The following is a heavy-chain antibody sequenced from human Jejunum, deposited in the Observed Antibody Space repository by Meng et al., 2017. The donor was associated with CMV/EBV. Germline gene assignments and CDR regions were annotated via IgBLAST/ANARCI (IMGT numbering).Heavy chain of an antibody. CDR3: ARDLTNKWFYY. Sequence: QLPGAGPGLGKPAGPLSLTCPASGDPISSGSHSWAWFRQPPGKRLEWIGSMYFSGIADYNPSLKSRVTISLHATQKQFSLRLTSVTAADSAVYFCARDLTNKWFYYWGQGTLVTVSS. CDR2: MYFSGIA. CDR1: GDPISSGSHS. J-gene: IGHJ4*02. D-gene: IGHD1-26*01. V-gene: IGHV4-39*07.